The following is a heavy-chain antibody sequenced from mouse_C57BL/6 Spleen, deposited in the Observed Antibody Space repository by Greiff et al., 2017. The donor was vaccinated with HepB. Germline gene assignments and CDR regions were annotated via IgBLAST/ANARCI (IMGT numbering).Heavy chain of an antibody. CDR1: GYTFTSYW. CDR3: ARRTTMVTTEDD. J-gene: IGHJ2*01. D-gene: IGHD2-2*01. CDR2: IDPSDSYT. V-gene: IGHV1-50*01. Sequence: QVQLQQPGAELVKPGASVKLSCKASGYTFTSYWMQWVKQRPGQGLEWIGEIDPSDSYTNYNQKFKGKATLTVDTSSSTAYMQLSSLTSEDSAVYYCARRTTMVTTEDDWGQGTTLTVSS.